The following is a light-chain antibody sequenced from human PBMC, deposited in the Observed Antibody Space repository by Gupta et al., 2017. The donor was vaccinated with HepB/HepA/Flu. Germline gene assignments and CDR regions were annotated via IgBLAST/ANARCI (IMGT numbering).Light chain of an antibody. CDR3: QQYEDLVLT. J-gene: IGKJ4*01. CDR1: QNIGRH. V-gene: IGKV1-33*01. Sequence: DIQMTQSPSSLSASVGDRVTITCQASQNIGRHVSWYHQRPGKAPKLLIYDASRLQTGVPSRFSGSGSGTFFSLTISSLQTEDFATYYCQQYEDLVLTFGGGTKLEIK. CDR2: DAS.